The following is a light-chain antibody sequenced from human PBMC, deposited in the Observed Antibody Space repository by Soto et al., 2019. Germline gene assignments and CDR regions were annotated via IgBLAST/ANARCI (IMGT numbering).Light chain of an antibody. J-gene: IGLJ2*01. V-gene: IGLV2-14*01. CDR1: SSDVGGYNY. Sequence: QSVLTQPASVSGSPGQSITISCTGTSSDVGGYNYVSWYQQHPGKPPKLMIYEVSNRPSGVSNRFSGSKSGNTASLTISGLQAEDEADYYCSSYTSSSVVFGGGTQLTVL. CDR2: EVS. CDR3: SSYTSSSVV.